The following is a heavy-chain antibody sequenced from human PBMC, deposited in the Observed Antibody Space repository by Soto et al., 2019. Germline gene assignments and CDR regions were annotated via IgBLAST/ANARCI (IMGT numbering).Heavy chain of an antibody. V-gene: IGHV1-69*13. CDR3: ARSDGYTMVRGVDY. CDR2: IIPFIGNA. J-gene: IGHJ4*02. CDR1: GYTFTGYY. D-gene: IGHD3-10*01. Sequence: SVKVSCKASGYTFTGYYMHWVRQAPGQGLEWMGGIIPFIGNANYAQKFQGRVTITADESTSTAYMELSSLRSEDTAVYYCARSDGYTMVRGVDYWGQGTLVTVSS.